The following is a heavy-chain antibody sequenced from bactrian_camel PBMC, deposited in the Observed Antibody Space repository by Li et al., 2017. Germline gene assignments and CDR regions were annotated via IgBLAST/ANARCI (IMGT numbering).Heavy chain of an antibody. CDR1: THIFSRC. J-gene: IGHJ4*01. CDR3: AARRFGYCSGALTNENTLDW. D-gene: IGHD1*01. CDR2: LDRDDET. V-gene: IGHV3S53*01. Sequence: HVQLVESGGGSVQAGGSLMLSCTSSTHIFSRCMAWFRQAPGQEREGVATLDRDDETVYADSVKGRFTISKDNAKDTLYLQMNSLKPEDTAIYYCAARRFGYCSGALTNENTLDWWGQGTQVTVS.